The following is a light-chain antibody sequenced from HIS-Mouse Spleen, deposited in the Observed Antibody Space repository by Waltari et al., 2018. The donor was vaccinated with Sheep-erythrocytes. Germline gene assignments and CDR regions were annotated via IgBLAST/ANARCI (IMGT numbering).Light chain of an antibody. CDR1: SRDVGSYNL. V-gene: IGLV2-23*01. J-gene: IGLJ3*02. CDR3: CSYAGSSTWV. CDR2: EGS. Sequence: QSALTQPASVSGSPGQSLTIPCPRTSRDVGSYNLVSRYQQHPGKAPKLMIYEGSKRPSGVSNRFSGSKSGNTASLTISGLQAEDEADYYCCSYAGSSTWVFGGGTKLTVL.